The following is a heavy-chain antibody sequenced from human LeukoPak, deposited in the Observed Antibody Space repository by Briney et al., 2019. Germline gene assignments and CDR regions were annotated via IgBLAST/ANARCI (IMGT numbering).Heavy chain of an antibody. CDR1: GFTFSSYS. CDR2: ISSSSSYI. CDR3: ARDAGSSGWYLDY. Sequence: GGSLRLSCAASGFTFSSYSMNWVRQASGKGLEWVSSISSSSSYIYYADSVKGRFTISRDNAKNSLYLQMNSLRAEDTAVYYCARDAGSSGWYLDYWGQGTLVTVSS. D-gene: IGHD6-19*01. J-gene: IGHJ4*02. V-gene: IGHV3-21*01.